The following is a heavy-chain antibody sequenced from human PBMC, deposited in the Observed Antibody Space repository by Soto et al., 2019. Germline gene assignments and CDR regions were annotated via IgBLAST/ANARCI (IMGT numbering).Heavy chain of an antibody. CDR2: IYYSGST. D-gene: IGHD3-9*01. V-gene: IGHV4-59*01. CDR3: ARGGSGFDWLFDFDY. Sequence: SETLSLTCTVSGGSISSYYWSWIRQPPGKGLEWIGYIYYSGSTNYNPSLKSRVTISVDTSKNQFSLKLSSVTAADTAVYYCARGGSGFDWLFDFDYWGQGTPVTVSS. CDR1: GGSISSYY. J-gene: IGHJ4*02.